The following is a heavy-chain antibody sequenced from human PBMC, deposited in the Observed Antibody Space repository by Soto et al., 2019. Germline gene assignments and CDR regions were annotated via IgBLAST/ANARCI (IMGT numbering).Heavy chain of an antibody. J-gene: IGHJ5*02. CDR1: GDSVSSNSAA. CDR3: AKTSIAARPRWFDT. CDR2: TYYRSKWYN. D-gene: IGHD6-6*01. V-gene: IGHV6-1*01. Sequence: SQTLSLTCAISGDSVSSNSAAWNWIRQSPSRGLEWLGRTYYRSKWYNDYAVSVKSRITINPDTSKNQFSLQLNSVTPEDTAVYYCAKTSIAARPRWFDTWGQGTLVTVSS.